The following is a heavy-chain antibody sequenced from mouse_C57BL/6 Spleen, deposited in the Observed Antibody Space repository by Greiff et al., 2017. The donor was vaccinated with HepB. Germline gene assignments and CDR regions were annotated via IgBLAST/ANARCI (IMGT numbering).Heavy chain of an antibody. D-gene: IGHD4-1*01. CDR3: ARRGGLTSDY. Sequence: QQSCQASGYTFTSYWMDWVKQRPGQGLEWIGNIYPSDSETHYNQKFKDKATLTVDKSSSTAYMQLSSLTSEDSAVYYCARRGGLTSDYWGQGTTLTVSS. V-gene: IGHV1-61*01. CDR2: IYPSDSET. CDR1: GYTFTSYW. J-gene: IGHJ2*01.